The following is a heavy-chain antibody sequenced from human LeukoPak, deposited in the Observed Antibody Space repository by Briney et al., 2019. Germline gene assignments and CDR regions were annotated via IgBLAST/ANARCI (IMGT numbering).Heavy chain of an antibody. CDR2: ISYDGGNT. Sequence: GRSLRLSCVASGFIFSNFAMHWVRQAPGKGLEWVAEISYDGGNTYYADSVKGRFTISRDNSKNTLYLQMNSLRAEDTAVYYCAKEGTGIHFDYWGQGTLVTVSS. V-gene: IGHV3-30-3*01. CDR3: AKEGTGIHFDY. D-gene: IGHD1-1*01. J-gene: IGHJ4*02. CDR1: GFIFSNFA.